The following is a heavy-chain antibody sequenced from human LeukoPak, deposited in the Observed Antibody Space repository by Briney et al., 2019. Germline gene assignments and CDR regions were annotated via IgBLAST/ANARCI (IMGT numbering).Heavy chain of an antibody. CDR3: ARTDYDFWSGYFDY. J-gene: IGHJ4*02. Sequence: GGSLRLSCAASGLTFSDYYMCWIRQAPGKGLEWVSYIGSSGSTIYYADSVKGRFTISRDNAKNSLYLQMNSLRAEDTAVYYCARTDYDFWSGYFDYWGQGTLVTVSS. CDR1: GLTFSDYY. CDR2: IGSSGSTI. D-gene: IGHD3-3*01. V-gene: IGHV3-11*04.